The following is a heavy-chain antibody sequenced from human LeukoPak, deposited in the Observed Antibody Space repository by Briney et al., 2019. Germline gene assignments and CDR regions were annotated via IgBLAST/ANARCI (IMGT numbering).Heavy chain of an antibody. J-gene: IGHJ5*02. D-gene: IGHD2-2*01. Sequence: ASVKVSCKASVYTFTGYYMHWVRQAPGQGLEWMGWINPNSGGTNYAQKFQGRVTRTRNTSVSTANECVSRLRSDDTAVYYCARGLGCSSTSCSVNWFDPWGQGTLVTVSS. CDR1: VYTFTGYY. V-gene: IGHV1-2*02. CDR2: INPNSGGT. CDR3: ARGLGCSSTSCSVNWFDP.